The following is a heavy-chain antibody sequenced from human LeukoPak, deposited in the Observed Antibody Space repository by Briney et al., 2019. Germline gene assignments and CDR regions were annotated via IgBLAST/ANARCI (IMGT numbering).Heavy chain of an antibody. CDR3: SRLGVAGY. Sequence: GGSLRLSCAASGFTFSNAWMSWVRQAPGKGQEWVGRIKSKTDGGTIDYAAPVKGRFIISRDDSKNTLYLRMNSLETEDTAVYYCSRLGVAGYWGQGTLVAVSS. V-gene: IGHV3-15*07. CDR1: GFTFSNAW. CDR2: IKSKTDGGTI. J-gene: IGHJ4*02. D-gene: IGHD6-19*01.